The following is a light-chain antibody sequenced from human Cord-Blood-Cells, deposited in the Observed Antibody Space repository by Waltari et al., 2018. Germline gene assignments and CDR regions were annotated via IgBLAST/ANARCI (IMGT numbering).Light chain of an antibody. Sequence: QSVLTQPPSASGTPGQRVTISCSGSSSNIGSTTVNWYQQLPGTAPKLLIYSNNQRPSWVPDRFSCSKSGTSASMAISGLQSEYEADYYCAAWDDSLNGRVFGGGTKLTVL. CDR2: SNN. CDR3: AAWDDSLNGRV. CDR1: SSNIGSTT. V-gene: IGLV1-44*01. J-gene: IGLJ3*02.